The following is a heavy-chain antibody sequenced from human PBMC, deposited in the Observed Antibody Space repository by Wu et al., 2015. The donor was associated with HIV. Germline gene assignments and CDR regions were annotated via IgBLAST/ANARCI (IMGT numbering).Heavy chain of an antibody. D-gene: IGHD1-1*01. CDR3: AKTNRIVTNGIDFYHYYGMDV. CDR2: ITPLFGRP. J-gene: IGHJ6*02. V-gene: IGHV1-69*13. CDR1: GGTFNNYA. Sequence: QVQLVQSGAEVKKPGSSVKVSCKASGGTFNNYAINWVRQAPGEGLEWMGRITPLFGRPNYAQRFQGRVTITADESTSTAYMELSSLKSEDTAVYYCAKTNRIVTNGIDFYHYYGMDVWGQGTTV.